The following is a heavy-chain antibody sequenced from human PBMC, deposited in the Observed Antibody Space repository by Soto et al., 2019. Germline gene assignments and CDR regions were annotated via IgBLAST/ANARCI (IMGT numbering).Heavy chain of an antibody. D-gene: IGHD2-15*01. J-gene: IGHJ3*02. CDR1: GGSISSSSYY. Sequence: QLQLQESGPGLVKPSETLSLTCTVSGGSISSSSYYWGWIRQPPGKGLEWIGSIYHSGSTYYNPSLKSRVIIFVDTSKNQYSLKLSLVTGVDADVNYCERSDCSGGTCYGRDAFDIWGQGTMVTVSS. CDR3: ERSDCSGGTCYGRDAFDI. CDR2: IYHSGST. V-gene: IGHV4-39*01.